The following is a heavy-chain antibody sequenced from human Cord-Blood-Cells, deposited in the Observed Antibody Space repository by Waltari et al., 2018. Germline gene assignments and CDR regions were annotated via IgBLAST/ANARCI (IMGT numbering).Heavy chain of an antibody. CDR3: ARAAAAGFDD. Sequence: QVQLVVSGGGVVQPGRSLRLSCAASGFTLSSYAMHWVRQAPGKGRGGVPVYAETGSNKYDADSVKGGVTISRNNSKNTLYLQRNSLRAEDTAVYYCARAAAAGFDDWGQGTLVTVSS. D-gene: IGHD6-13*01. CDR1: GFTLSSYA. CDR2: YAETGSNK. V-gene: IGHV3-30*04. J-gene: IGHJ4*02.